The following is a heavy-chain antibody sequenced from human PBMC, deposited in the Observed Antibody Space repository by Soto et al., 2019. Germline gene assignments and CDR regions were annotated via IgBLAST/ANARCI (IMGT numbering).Heavy chain of an antibody. V-gene: IGHV1-69*01. CDR1: GAIFSSNA. Sequence: QVQLVQSGAEVKKPGSSVKVTCKASGAIFSSNAISWVRQAPGQGLERMGGILPIFGRTNYAQKLQGRVTITADESRRTAYTELSSLKSAGTAVHYCATGGRGDSYAPSFYFEYWGQETLATVSS. D-gene: IGHD5-18*01. CDR2: ILPIFGRT. J-gene: IGHJ4*02. CDR3: ATGGRGDSYAPSFYFEY.